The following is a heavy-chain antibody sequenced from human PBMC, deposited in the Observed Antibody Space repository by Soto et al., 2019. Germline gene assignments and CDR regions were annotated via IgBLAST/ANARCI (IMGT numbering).Heavy chain of an antibody. V-gene: IGHV4-59*01. CDR1: GGSIISYY. CDR2: IYYSGST. Sequence: SETLSHTCTVSGGSIISYYWSWIRQPPGKGLEWIGYIYYSGSTNYNPSLKSRVTISVDTSKNQFSLKLSSVTAADTAVYYCARSDGRYWGQGTLVTVS. J-gene: IGHJ4*02. CDR3: ARSDGRY.